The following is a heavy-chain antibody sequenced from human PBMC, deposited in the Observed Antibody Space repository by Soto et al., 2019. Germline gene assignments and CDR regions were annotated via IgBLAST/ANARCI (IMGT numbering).Heavy chain of an antibody. Sequence: SQTLSLTCTVSGGSISSYYWSWIRQPPGKGLEWIGYIYYSGSTNYNPSLKSRVTISVDTSKNQFSLKLSSVTAADTAVYYCARSYYDFWSGSNWFDPWGQGTLVTVSS. CDR2: IYYSGST. D-gene: IGHD3-3*01. CDR1: GGSISSYY. CDR3: ARSYYDFWSGSNWFDP. J-gene: IGHJ5*02. V-gene: IGHV4-59*01.